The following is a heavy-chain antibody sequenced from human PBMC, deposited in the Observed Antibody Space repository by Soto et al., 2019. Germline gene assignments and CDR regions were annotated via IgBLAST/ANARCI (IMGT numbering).Heavy chain of an antibody. CDR1: GGSISSSSYY. V-gene: IGHV4-39*01. D-gene: IGHD3-3*01. CDR3: ARHPAGITIFGVVIKGPAYNWFDP. Sequence: SETLSLTCTVSGGSISSSSYYWGWSRQPPGKGLELILSIYYSGIAYYNPSLKSRVTISVDTSKNQFSLKLSSVTAAETAVYYCARHPAGITIFGVVIKGPAYNWFDPWGQGTLVTVSS. CDR2: IYYSGIA. J-gene: IGHJ5*02.